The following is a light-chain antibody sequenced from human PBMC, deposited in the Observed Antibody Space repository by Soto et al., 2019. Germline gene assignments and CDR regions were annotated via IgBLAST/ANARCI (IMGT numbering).Light chain of an antibody. CDR3: QQYYSAVVT. Sequence: DIVMTQSPDSLAVSLGERATINCKSSQSVLYSSNNKNYLAWYQQKPGQPPKLLINWASTRESGVPERFGGSGAGTDFTLTISNLQADDVAVYYCQQYYSAVVTFGRGPKVDI. CDR1: QSVLYSSNNKNY. J-gene: IGKJ3*01. V-gene: IGKV4-1*01. CDR2: WAS.